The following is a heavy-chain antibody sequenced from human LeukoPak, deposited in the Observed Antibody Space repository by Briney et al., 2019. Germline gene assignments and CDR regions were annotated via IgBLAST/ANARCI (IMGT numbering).Heavy chain of an antibody. J-gene: IGHJ3*02. CDR1: GFTFSSYA. CDR2: ITGTGGST. D-gene: IGHD6-19*01. Sequence: HSGGSLRLSCAASGFTFSSYAMSWVRQAPGKGLEWVSAITGTGGSTYYVASVKGRFTVSRDNFKNTLYLQMSSLRAEDTAMYYCAKVRDTRDWYKDAFDIWGQGTRVTVSS. CDR3: AKVRDTRDWYKDAFDI. V-gene: IGHV3-23*01.